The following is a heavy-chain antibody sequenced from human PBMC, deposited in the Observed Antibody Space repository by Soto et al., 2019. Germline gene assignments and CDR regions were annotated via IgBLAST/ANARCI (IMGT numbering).Heavy chain of an antibody. J-gene: IGHJ3*02. D-gene: IGHD5-12*01. CDR3: TTGLWARGAFDI. Sequence: EVQLVESGGGLVKPGGSLRLSCAASGFTFSNAWMSWVRQAPGKGLEWVGRIKSKTDGGTTDYAAPVKGRFTISRDDSKNTLYLQMNSLKTEDTAVYYCTTGLWARGAFDIWGQGTMVTVSS. CDR2: IKSKTDGGTT. V-gene: IGHV3-15*01. CDR1: GFTFSNAW.